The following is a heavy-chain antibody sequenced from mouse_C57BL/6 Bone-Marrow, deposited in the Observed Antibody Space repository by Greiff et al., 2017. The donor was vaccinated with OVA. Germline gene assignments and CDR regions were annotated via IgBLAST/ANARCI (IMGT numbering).Heavy chain of an antibody. V-gene: IGHV5-17*01. CDR1: GFTFSDYG. J-gene: IGHJ4*01. D-gene: IGHD1-1*01. CDR2: ISSGSSTI. CDR3: ATKVYYYGSSRAMDY. Sequence: DVMLVESGGGLVKPGGSLKLSCAASGFTFSDYGMHWVRQAPEKGLEWVAYISSGSSTIYYADTVKGRFTISRDNAKNTLFLQMTSLRSEDTAMYYCATKVYYYGSSRAMDYWGQGTSVTVSS.